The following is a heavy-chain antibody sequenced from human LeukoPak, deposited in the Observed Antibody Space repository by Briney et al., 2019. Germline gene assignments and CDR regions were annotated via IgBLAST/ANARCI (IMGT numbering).Heavy chain of an antibody. J-gene: IGHJ6*03. V-gene: IGHV1-2*02. CDR2: INPNSGGT. D-gene: IGHD3-22*01. CDR3: ARGYYDSSGSPYYYYYMDV. Sequence: ASVKVSCKASGYTFTGYYMHWVRQAPGQGLEWMGWINPNSGGTNYAQKFQGRVTMTRDTSISTAYMELSRLRSDDTAVYYCARGYYDSSGSPYYYYYMDVWGKGTTVAVSS. CDR1: GYTFTGYY.